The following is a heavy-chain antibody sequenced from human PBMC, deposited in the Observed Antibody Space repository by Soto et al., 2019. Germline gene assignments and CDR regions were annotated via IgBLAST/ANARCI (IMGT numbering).Heavy chain of an antibody. CDR3: DSERRRGYDFYYGMDV. Sequence: QVQLVESGGGVVQPGRSLRLSCAASGFTFSSYGMHWVRQAPGKGLGWVAVIWYDGSNKYYAGSVKGRFTISRDNSKSTLYLQMSSLRAEATSVDYCDSERRRGYDFYYGMDVSGHGTTVIDSS. V-gene: IGHV3-33*01. D-gene: IGHD5-12*01. CDR2: IWYDGSNK. CDR1: GFTFSSYG. J-gene: IGHJ6*02.